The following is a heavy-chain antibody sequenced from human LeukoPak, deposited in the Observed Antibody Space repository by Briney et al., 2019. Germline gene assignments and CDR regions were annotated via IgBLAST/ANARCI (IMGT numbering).Heavy chain of an antibody. D-gene: IGHD1-7*01. J-gene: IGHJ4*02. CDR3: AREDDWNYEDF. CDR1: GFTFNNYW. V-gene: IGHV3-7*01. CDR2: IKQDGSEK. Sequence: PGGSLRLSCAASGFTFNNYWMSWVRQAPGKGLEWVANIKQDGSEKYYVNSVKGRFTISRDNAKNSLYLQMNSLRAEDTAIYYCAREDDWNYEDFWGQGTLVTVSS.